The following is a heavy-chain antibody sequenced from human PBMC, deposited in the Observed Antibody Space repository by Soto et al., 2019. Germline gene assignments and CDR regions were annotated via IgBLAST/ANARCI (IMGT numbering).Heavy chain of an antibody. V-gene: IGHV1-18*01. Sequence: ASVKVSCKASGYTFTSYGISWVRQAPGQGLEWMGWISAYNGNTNYAQKLQGRVTMTTATSKSTAYMELRSLRSDDTAVYYCASSSLRFLEWSLPYYYYYMDVWGKGTTVTVSS. J-gene: IGHJ6*03. D-gene: IGHD3-3*01. CDR3: ASSSLRFLEWSLPYYYYYMDV. CDR1: GYTFTSYG. CDR2: ISAYNGNT.